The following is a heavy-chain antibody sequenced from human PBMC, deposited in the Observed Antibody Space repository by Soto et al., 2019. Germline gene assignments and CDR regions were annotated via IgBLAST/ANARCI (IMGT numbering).Heavy chain of an antibody. CDR2: IIPIFATP. J-gene: IGHJ5*01. CDR3: ARARYGDFVTWFDS. D-gene: IGHD4-17*01. Sequence: VKVSCKASGVIFSSYAVSWVRQVPGQGLEWMGGIIPIFATPKYGQKFQDRVTITADESTSSAYMELSSLTSDDTAVYYCARARYGDFVTWFDSWGQGTPVTV. CDR1: GVIFSSYA. V-gene: IGHV1-69*01.